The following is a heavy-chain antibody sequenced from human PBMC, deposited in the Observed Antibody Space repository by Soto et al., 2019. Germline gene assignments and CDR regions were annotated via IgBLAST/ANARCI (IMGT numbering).Heavy chain of an antibody. J-gene: IGHJ4*02. CDR3: ASGYCSGGSCYPYYFDY. D-gene: IGHD2-15*01. CDR2: IYSGGST. Sequence: GGSLRLSCAASGFTVSSNYMSWVRQAPGKGLEWVSVIYSGGSTYYADSVKGRFTISRDNSKNTLYNQMNSLRAEDTFVYYCASGYCSGGSCYPYYFDYWGQGILVTVSS. V-gene: IGHV3-66*01. CDR1: GFTVSSNY.